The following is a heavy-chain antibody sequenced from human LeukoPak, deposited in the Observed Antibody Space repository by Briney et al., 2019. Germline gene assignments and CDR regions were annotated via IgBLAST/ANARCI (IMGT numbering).Heavy chain of an antibody. CDR3: ARCTAMVYDY. CDR1: GFTVSSNY. CDR2: IYSGGST. Sequence: GGSLRFSCAASGFTVSSNYMSWVRQAPGKGLEWVSVIYSGGSTYYADSVKGRFTVSRDNSKNTLYLQMNSLRAEDTAVYYCARCTAMVYDYWGQGTLVTVSS. J-gene: IGHJ4*02. V-gene: IGHV3-53*01. D-gene: IGHD5-18*01.